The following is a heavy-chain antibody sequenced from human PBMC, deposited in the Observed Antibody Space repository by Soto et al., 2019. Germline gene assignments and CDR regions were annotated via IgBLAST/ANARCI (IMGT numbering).Heavy chain of an antibody. J-gene: IGHJ6*02. Sequence: VQLVESGGGLVQPGGSLRLSCAASGFSFSDHYMDWVRQAPGKGLEWVGRIRNKANSYTTKYAASVEGRFTISRDDSQNSLYLQMNSLKTEDTAVYYCARGGYCSSTSCYSDYYGMDVWGQGTTVTVSS. CDR3: ARGGYCSSTSCYSDYYGMDV. CDR2: IRNKANSYTT. V-gene: IGHV3-72*01. D-gene: IGHD2-2*01. CDR1: GFSFSDHY.